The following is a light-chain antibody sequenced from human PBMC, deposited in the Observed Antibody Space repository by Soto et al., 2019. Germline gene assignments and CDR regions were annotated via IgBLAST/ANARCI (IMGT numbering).Light chain of an antibody. CDR3: HQTYTTPYT. J-gene: IGKJ2*01. CDR1: QTAARF. CDR2: TSS. Sequence: DIQLTQSPSSLSASVGDRVTITCRASQTAARFLNWYQQKPGKAPQLLVYTSSNLQSGVPSRFSGGGYGTEFTLTIKDVQPEDFATYFCHQTYTTPYTFGQGTKLASK. V-gene: IGKV1-39*01.